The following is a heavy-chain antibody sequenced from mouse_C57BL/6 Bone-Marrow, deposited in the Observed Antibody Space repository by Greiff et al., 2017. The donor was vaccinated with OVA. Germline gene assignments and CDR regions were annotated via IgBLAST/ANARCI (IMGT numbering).Heavy chain of an antibody. J-gene: IGHJ3*01. CDR3: TRDDYDGPC. V-gene: IGHV1-15*01. D-gene: IGHD2-4*01. CDR2: IDPETGGT. CDR1: GYTFPDYE. Sequence: QVQLQQSGAELVRPGASVTLSCKASGYTFPDYEMHWVKQTPVHGLDWIGAIDPETGGTAYNQKFKGKAILTADKSSSTAYMELRSLTSEDSAVYYCTRDDYDGPCWGQGTLVTVSA.